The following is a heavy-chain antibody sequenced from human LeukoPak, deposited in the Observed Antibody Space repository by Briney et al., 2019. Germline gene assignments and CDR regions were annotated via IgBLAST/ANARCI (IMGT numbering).Heavy chain of an antibody. CDR2: ISYDGSNK. CDR1: GFTFSSYA. D-gene: IGHD3-22*01. V-gene: IGHV3-30*04. Sequence: GGSLRLSCAASGFTFSSYAMHWVRQAPGKGLEWVAVISYDGSNKYYADSVKGRFTISRDNSKNTLYLQMNSLRAEDTAVYYCARVVITSGPAFLPEDYWGQGTLVTVSS. CDR3: ARVVITSGPAFLPEDY. J-gene: IGHJ4*02.